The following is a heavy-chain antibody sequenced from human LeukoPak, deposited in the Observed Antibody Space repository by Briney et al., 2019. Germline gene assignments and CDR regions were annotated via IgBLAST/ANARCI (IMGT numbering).Heavy chain of an antibody. J-gene: IGHJ4*02. Sequence: PGRSLRLSCAASGFTFSSYGMHWVRQAPGKGLEWVAVISYDGSNKYYADSVKGRFTISRDNSKNTLYLQMNSLRAEDTAVYYCARGVNWIDPALFDYWGQGTLVTVSS. CDR3: ARGVNWIDPALFDY. V-gene: IGHV3-30*03. CDR2: ISYDGSNK. D-gene: IGHD1-1*01. CDR1: GFTFSSYG.